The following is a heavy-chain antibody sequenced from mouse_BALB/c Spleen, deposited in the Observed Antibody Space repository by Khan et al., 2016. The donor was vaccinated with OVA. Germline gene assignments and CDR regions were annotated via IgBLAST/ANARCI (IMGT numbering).Heavy chain of an antibody. J-gene: IGHJ3*01. CDR1: GSTFTDFL. CDR3: ARAGYGGFAY. CDR2: IYPGSGYT. Sequence: QVQLQQSGPDLVKPGASVKMSCKAFGSTFTDFLISWVKQRPGQGLEWIGEIYPGSGYTYYNEKFRGKAILTSDKSSNTAYIQLNSLTSEDSAVYFCARAGYGGFAYWGQGALVTVSA. D-gene: IGHD3-2*02. V-gene: IGHV1-77*01.